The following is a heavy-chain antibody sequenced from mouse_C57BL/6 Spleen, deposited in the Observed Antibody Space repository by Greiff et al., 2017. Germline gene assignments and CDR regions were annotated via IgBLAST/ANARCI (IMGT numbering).Heavy chain of an antibody. V-gene: IGHV1-64*01. CDR3: AKKINWGSGY. CDR1: GYTFTSYW. D-gene: IGHD4-1*02. CDR2: IHPNSGST. Sequence: QVQLKQPGAELVKPGASVKLSCKASGYTFTSYWMHWVKQRPGQGLEWIGMIHPNSGSTNYNEKFKSKATLTVDKSSSTAYMQLSSLTSEDSAVYYCAKKINWGSGYWGQGTSVTVSS. J-gene: IGHJ4*01.